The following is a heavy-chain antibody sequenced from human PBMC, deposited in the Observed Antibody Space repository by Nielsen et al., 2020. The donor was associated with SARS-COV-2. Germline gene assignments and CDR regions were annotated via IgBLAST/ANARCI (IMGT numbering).Heavy chain of an antibody. D-gene: IGHD3-16*01. CDR1: GFTFSSYW. J-gene: IGHJ4*02. CDR2: IDSDGSST. V-gene: IGHV3-74*01. CDR3: AKGGTEFDY. Sequence: GGSLRLSCAASGFTFSSYWMHWVRQAPGKGLVWVSRIDSDGSSTDYADSVQGRFTISRDNAKNSLYLQMNSLRAEDTALYYCAKGGTEFDYWGQGTLVTVSS.